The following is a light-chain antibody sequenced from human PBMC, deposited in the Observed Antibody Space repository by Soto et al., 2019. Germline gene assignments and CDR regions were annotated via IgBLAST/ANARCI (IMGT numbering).Light chain of an antibody. J-gene: IGKJ4*01. CDR3: QQRGIWALT. V-gene: IGKV3-11*01. CDR2: DAS. Sequence: EIVLTQSPATLSLSPGEKATLSCRASQSVSSYLAWYQQKPGQAPRLLIYDASNRATGIPARFSGSGSGTDFTLTISSLAIEDFAVYYCQQRGIWALTFGGGTEVEVK. CDR1: QSVSSY.